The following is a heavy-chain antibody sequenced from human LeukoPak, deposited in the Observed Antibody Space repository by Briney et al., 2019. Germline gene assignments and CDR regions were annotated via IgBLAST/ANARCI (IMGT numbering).Heavy chain of an antibody. CDR3: ARDTPSGYCSSPSCQTYFDY. CDR1: GGSISSGSYF. V-gene: IGHV4-61*02. Sequence: PSETLSLTCTVSGGSISSGSYFWSWIRQPAGKGLEWIGRIYTSGSTKYNPSLKSRVTISVDTSKNQFSLKLSSVTAADTAVYYCARDTPSGYCSSPSCQTYFDYWGQGTLVTVSS. CDR2: IYTSGST. D-gene: IGHD2-2*01. J-gene: IGHJ4*02.